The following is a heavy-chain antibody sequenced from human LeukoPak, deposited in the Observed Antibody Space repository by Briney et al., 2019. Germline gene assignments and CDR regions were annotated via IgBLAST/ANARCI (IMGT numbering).Heavy chain of an antibody. D-gene: IGHD2-15*01. CDR3: ASLYCSGGSCYDSAEYFQH. V-gene: IGHV4-30-2*01. CDR1: GGSISSGGYS. Sequence: SETLSLTCAVSGGSISSGGYSWSWIRQPPGKGLEWIGYIYHSGSTYYNPYLKSRVTISVDRSKNQFSLKLSSVTAADTAVYYCASLYCSGGSCYDSAEYFQHWGQGTLVTVSS. CDR2: IYHSGST. J-gene: IGHJ1*01.